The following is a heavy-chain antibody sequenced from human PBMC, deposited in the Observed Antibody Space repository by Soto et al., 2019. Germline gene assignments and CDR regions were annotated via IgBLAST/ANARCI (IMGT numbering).Heavy chain of an antibody. CDR1: GGSISSYY. J-gene: IGHJ4*02. Sequence: SETLSLTCTVSGGSISSYYWSWIRQPPGKGLEWIGYIYYSGSTNYNPSLKSRVTISVDTSKNQFSLKLSSVTAADTAVYYCARAYCSGGSCYMFDYWGQGTLVTVSS. CDR2: IYYSGST. D-gene: IGHD2-15*01. CDR3: ARAYCSGGSCYMFDY. V-gene: IGHV4-59*01.